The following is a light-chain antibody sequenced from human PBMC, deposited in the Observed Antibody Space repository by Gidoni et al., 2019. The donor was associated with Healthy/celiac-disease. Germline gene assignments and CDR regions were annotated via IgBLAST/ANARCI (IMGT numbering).Light chain of an antibody. CDR1: QSISSW. V-gene: IGKV1-5*03. CDR2: KAS. Sequence: DVQMTQSPSTLSASVGDRVTFTCRSSQSISSWLAWYQQKPGKAPKLLIYKASSLESGVPSRFSGSGSGTDFTLTISSLQPDDFATYYCQQYNSYSPWTFGQGTKVEIK. CDR3: QQYNSYSPWT. J-gene: IGKJ1*01.